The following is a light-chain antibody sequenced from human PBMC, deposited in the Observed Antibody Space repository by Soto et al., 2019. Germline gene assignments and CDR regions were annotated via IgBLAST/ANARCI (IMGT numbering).Light chain of an antibody. J-gene: IGKJ5*01. CDR3: QQYNNWPPIT. V-gene: IGKV3-15*01. CDR1: QSVRSK. CDR2: DAS. Sequence: EIVMTQSPGTLSVSPGERATLSCRASQSVRSKLAWYQQXXXXAPRLLIYDASTRATGIPARFSGSGSGTEFTLTISSLQSEDFAVYYCQQYNNWPPITFGQGTRLEIK.